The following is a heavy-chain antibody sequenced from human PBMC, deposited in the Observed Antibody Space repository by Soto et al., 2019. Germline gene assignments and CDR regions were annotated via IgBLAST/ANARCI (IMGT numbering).Heavy chain of an antibody. Sequence: EVQLVESGGGLVQPGVSLRLSCAASGFTFSTYWMTWVRQAPGKGLEWLATINLDGSEKHYGDSVKGRFTVSRDNAKNSLFLQMNSLRAEDTAVYYFARARIDYWGQGTLVAVSS. J-gene: IGHJ4*02. CDR3: ARARIDY. CDR1: GFTFSTYW. CDR2: INLDGSEK. V-gene: IGHV3-7*01.